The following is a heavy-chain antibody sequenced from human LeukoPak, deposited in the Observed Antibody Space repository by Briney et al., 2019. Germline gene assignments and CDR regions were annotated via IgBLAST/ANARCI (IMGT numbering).Heavy chain of an antibody. D-gene: IGHD6-19*01. Sequence: GGSLRLSCAASGFTFSSYAMSWVRQAPGEGLEWVSAISSSGGSTYYADSVKGRFTISRDNSKNTLYLQMNSLRAEDTAVYYCAKGEWLASPFDYWGQGTLVTVSS. CDR3: AKGEWLASPFDY. CDR2: ISSSGGST. V-gene: IGHV3-23*01. CDR1: GFTFSSYA. J-gene: IGHJ4*02.